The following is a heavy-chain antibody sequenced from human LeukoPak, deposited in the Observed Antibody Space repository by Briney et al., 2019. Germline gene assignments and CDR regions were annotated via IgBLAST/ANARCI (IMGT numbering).Heavy chain of an antibody. CDR1: GFTFRSYT. V-gene: IGHV4-39*07. Sequence: GSLRLSCAASGFTFRSYTMSWVRQAPGKGLEWIGSIYYTGSTYYSSSLKSRVTISVDTSKNQFSLKLSSVTAADTAVYYCASIVGAFTRFDYWGQGTLVTVSS. D-gene: IGHD1-26*01. CDR2: IYYTGST. CDR3: ASIVGAFTRFDY. J-gene: IGHJ4*02.